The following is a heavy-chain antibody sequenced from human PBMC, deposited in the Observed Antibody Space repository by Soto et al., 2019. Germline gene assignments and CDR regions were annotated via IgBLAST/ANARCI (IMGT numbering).Heavy chain of an antibody. Sequence: PGGSLRLSCAASGFSFSAHDLNWVRQAPGKGLEWISYIDPSGNTMHYADSVKGRFTISRDNAKNALYLQMSSLRDEDTAVYYCARDDDSAMALNFDYWGQGTLVTVSS. D-gene: IGHD5-18*01. V-gene: IGHV3-48*02. CDR2: IDPSGNTM. CDR3: ARDDDSAMALNFDY. J-gene: IGHJ4*02. CDR1: GFSFSAHD.